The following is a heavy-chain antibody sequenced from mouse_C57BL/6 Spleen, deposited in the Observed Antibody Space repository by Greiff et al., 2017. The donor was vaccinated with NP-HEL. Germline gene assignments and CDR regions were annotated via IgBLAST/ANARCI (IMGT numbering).Heavy chain of an antibody. CDR1: GYAFSSSW. D-gene: IGHD1-1*01. Sequence: LVESGPELVKPGASVKISCKASGYAFSSSWMNWVKQRPGKGLEWIGRIYPGDGDTNYNGKFKGKATLTADKSSSTAYMQLSSLTSEDSAVYFCAKDNGTVGEGYYFDYWGQGTTLTVSS. CDR2: IYPGDGDT. J-gene: IGHJ2*01. V-gene: IGHV1-82*01. CDR3: AKDNGTVGEGYYFDY.